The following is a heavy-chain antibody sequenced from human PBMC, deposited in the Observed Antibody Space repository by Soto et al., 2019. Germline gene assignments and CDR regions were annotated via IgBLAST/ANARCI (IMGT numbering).Heavy chain of an antibody. D-gene: IGHD3-22*01. J-gene: IGHJ5*02. CDR3: ARHAYYYNSRGYSQLNWLDP. Sequence: SETLSLTCTVSGGSISSNSYYWGWIRQPPGKGLEWIGSFYYSGSTYYNSSLKSRVTISVDTSKNQFSLKLSSLTAADTAVYYCARHAYYYNSRGYSQLNWLDPWGQGTPVTVSS. CDR1: GGSISSNSYY. CDR2: FYYSGST. V-gene: IGHV4-39*01.